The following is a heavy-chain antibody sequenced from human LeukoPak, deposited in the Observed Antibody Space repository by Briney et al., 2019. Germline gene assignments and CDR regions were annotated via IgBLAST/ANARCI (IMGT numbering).Heavy chain of an antibody. CDR1: GGSISSYY. CDR3: ARNPTAMGNNYFDY. Sequence: SETLSLTCTVSGGSISSYYWSWIRQPPGKGLEWIGYIYYSGSTNYNPSLKSRVTISADTSKNQFSLKLSSVTAADTAVYYCARNPTAMGNNYFDYWGQGTLVTVSS. CDR2: IYYSGST. J-gene: IGHJ4*02. V-gene: IGHV4-59*01. D-gene: IGHD5-18*01.